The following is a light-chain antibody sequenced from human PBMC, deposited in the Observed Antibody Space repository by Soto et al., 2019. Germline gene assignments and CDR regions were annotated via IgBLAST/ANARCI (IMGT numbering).Light chain of an antibody. V-gene: IGKV3-15*01. Sequence: EIVMTQSPASLSVSPGERATLSCRASQSVSINLAWYQQKPDQVPRLLIYGASSRATGIPARFSGSGSGTDFTLTISSLQSEDFAVYYCQQYNNWPLTFGGGTKVDI. CDR3: QQYNNWPLT. CDR1: QSVSIN. CDR2: GAS. J-gene: IGKJ4*01.